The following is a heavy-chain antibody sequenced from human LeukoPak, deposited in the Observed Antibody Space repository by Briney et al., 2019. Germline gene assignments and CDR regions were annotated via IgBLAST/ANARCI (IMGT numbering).Heavy chain of an antibody. D-gene: IGHD3-10*01. CDR3: ARHRTTMVRGVITNFDY. J-gene: IGHJ4*02. CDR1: GGSISSRSYY. CDR2: IYYSGST. Sequence: SETLSRTCTIAGGSISSRSYYWGWIRQPPGKGLEWIGSIYYSGSTYYNPSLKSRVTISVDTSKNRFSLKLSSVTAADTAVYYCARHRTTMVRGVITNFDYWGQGTLVTVSS. V-gene: IGHV4-39*01.